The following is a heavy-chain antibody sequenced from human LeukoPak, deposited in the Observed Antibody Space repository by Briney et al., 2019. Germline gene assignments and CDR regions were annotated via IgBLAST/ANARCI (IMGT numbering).Heavy chain of an antibody. J-gene: IGHJ3*02. V-gene: IGHV3-23*01. CDR1: GFIFSSYA. D-gene: IGHD3-10*01. CDR2: VSGSGGTT. Sequence: PGGSLRLSCAASGFIFSSYAMSWVRQAPGKGLEWVSVVSGSGGTTYFADSVKGRFTLSRDNSKNTLYLQMNSLRAEDSGLYYCYGSGSYWTSDIWGQGTMVTVSS. CDR3: YGSGSYWTSDI.